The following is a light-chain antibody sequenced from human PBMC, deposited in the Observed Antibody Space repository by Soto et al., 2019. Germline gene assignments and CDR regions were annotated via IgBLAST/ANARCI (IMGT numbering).Light chain of an antibody. CDR2: KAS. CDR3: QNYNSYSEA. J-gene: IGKJ1*01. CDR1: QTISSW. Sequence: DIQMTQSPSTLSGSVGDRVTITCRASQTISSWLAWYQQKPGKAPKLLIYKASTLKSGVPSRFSGSGSGTEFTLTISSLQPDDFATYYCQNYNSYSEACGQGNTGDIK. V-gene: IGKV1-5*03.